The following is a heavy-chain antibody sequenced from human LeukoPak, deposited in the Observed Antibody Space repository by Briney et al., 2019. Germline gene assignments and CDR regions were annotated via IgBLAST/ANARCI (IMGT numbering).Heavy chain of an antibody. J-gene: IGHJ3*02. CDR3: ASTWLDAFDI. CDR2: IYSGGST. V-gene: IGHV3-53*01. D-gene: IGHD5-12*01. CDR1: GFTVSSNY. Sequence: QPGGSLRLSCAASGFTVSSNYMSWVRQAPGKGLEWVSVIYSGGSTYYADSVKSRFTISRDNSKNTLYLQMNSLRAEDTAVYYCASTWLDAFDIWGQGTMVTVSS.